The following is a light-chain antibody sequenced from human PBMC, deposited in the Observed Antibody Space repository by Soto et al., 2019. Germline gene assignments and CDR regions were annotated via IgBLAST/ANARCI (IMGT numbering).Light chain of an antibody. CDR2: EVT. J-gene: IGLJ2*01. V-gene: IGLV2-8*01. CDR3: SSSAGSNNLL. CDR1: GSDVGAYDY. Sequence: QSALTQTPSASGSAVQSFTVSCTGTGSDVGAYDYVSWYQQHPGKAPKLMIYEVTKRPSGVPDRFSGSKSGNTASLTVSGLQVEDEAEYYCSSSAGSNNLLFGGATKVTVL.